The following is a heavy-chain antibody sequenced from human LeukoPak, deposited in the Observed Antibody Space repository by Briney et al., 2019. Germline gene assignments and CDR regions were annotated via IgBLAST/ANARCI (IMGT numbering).Heavy chain of an antibody. CDR3: AKGPQLYSGYHPDY. Sequence: GGSLRLSCAASGFTFSSSAMTWVRQAPGKGLEWVSTVTGSDDETYYADSVKGRFTISRDFSKNTVHLQMNSLRVDGTAIYYCAKGPQLYSGYHPDYWGQGTLVTVSS. CDR1: GFTFSSSA. CDR2: VTGSDDET. V-gene: IGHV3-23*01. D-gene: IGHD5-12*01. J-gene: IGHJ4*02.